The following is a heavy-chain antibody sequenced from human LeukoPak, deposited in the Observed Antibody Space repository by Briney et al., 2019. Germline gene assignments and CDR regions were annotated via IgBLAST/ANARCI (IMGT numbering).Heavy chain of an antibody. CDR2: IYYGGNT. V-gene: IGHV4-61*08. J-gene: IGHJ4*02. D-gene: IGHD3-10*01. CDR3: ASGPRNYYYSGSYHY. CDR1: GGSFNSDDYY. Sequence: SETLSLTCGVSGGSFNSDDYYWNWIRQPPGRGLEWIGYIYYGGNTNYNPSLRSRVTISMDTSKNQFSLKVNSVTAADTAVYFCASGPRNYYYSGSYHYWGQGTLVTVSS.